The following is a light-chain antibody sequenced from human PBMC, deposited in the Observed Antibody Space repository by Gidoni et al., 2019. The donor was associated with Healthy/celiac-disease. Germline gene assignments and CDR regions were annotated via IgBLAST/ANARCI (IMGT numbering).Light chain of an antibody. CDR3: MQALQTRLT. CDR2: LGS. J-gene: IGKJ4*01. V-gene: IGKV2-28*01. Sequence: DIVMTQSPLSLPVTPGAPASISCRSSHSLLHSNGYNYLDWYLQKPGQSPQHLIYLGSNRASGVPDRFSGSGSGTDFTLKISRVEAEDVGVYYCMQALQTRLTCGGGTKVEIK. CDR1: HSLLHSNGYNY.